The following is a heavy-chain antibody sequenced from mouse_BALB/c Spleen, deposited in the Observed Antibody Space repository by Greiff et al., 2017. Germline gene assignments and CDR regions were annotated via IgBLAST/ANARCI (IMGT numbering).Heavy chain of an antibody. J-gene: IGHJ2*01. V-gene: IGHV1-5*01. D-gene: IGHD2-4*01. Sequence: VQLQQSGTVLARPGASVKMSCKASGYTFTSYWMHWVKQRPGQGLEWIGAIYPGNSDTSYNQKFKGKAKLTAVTSTSTAYMELSSLTNEDSAVYYCTSPLYYDYDEGEYWGQGTTLTVSS. CDR3: TSPLYYDYDEGEY. CDR2: IYPGNSDT. CDR1: GYTFTSYW.